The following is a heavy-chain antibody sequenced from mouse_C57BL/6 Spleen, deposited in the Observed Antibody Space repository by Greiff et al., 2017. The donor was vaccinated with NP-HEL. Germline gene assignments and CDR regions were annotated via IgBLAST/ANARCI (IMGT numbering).Heavy chain of an antibody. D-gene: IGHD2-5*01. Sequence: EVQLQQSGAELVRPGASVKLSCTASGFNIKDDYMHWVKQRPEQGLEWIGWIDPENGDTEYASKFQGKATITADTSSNTAYLQLSSLTSEDTAVYYCTTSAYYSKDYFDYWGQGTTLTVSS. CDR3: TTSAYYSKDYFDY. V-gene: IGHV14-4*01. J-gene: IGHJ2*01. CDR1: GFNIKDDY. CDR2: IDPENGDT.